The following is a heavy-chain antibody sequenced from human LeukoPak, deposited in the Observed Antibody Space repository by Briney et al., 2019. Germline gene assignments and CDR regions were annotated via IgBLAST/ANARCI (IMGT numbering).Heavy chain of an antibody. V-gene: IGHV3-23*01. Sequence: GGSLRLSCAASGFTVSSNYMSWVRQAPGKGLEWVSAISGSGGSTYYADSVKGRFTISRDNSKNTLYLQMNSLRAEDTAVYYCAKKGIAAAGISLWYFDYWGQGTLVTVSS. CDR2: ISGSGGST. D-gene: IGHD6-13*01. CDR1: GFTVSSNY. J-gene: IGHJ4*02. CDR3: AKKGIAAAGISLWYFDY.